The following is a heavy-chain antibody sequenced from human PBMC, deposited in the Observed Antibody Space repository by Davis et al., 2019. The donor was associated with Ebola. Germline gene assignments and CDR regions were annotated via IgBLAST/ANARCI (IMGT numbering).Heavy chain of an antibody. Sequence: GESLKISCAASGFTFSSYWMNWVRQAPGKGLEWVAVIWYDGSNKYYADSVKGRFTISRDNSKNTLYLQMNSLRAEDTAVYYCARGVAATANWFDPWGQGTLVTVSS. J-gene: IGHJ5*02. CDR1: GFTFSSYW. D-gene: IGHD2-15*01. V-gene: IGHV3-33*08. CDR2: IWYDGSNK. CDR3: ARGVAATANWFDP.